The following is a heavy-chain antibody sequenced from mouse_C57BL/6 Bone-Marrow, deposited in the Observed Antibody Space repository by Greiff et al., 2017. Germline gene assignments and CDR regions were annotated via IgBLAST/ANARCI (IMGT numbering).Heavy chain of an antibody. D-gene: IGHD2-4*01. CDR3: ARHVYYDYDGRYFDV. V-gene: IGHV1-62-2*01. CDR1: GYTFTEYT. CDR2: FYPGSGSI. Sequence: QVHVKQSGAELVKPGASVKLSCKASGYTFTEYTIHWVKQRSGQGLEWIGWFYPGSGSIKYNEKFKDKATLTADKSSSTVYMELSRLTSEDSAVYFCARHVYYDYDGRYFDVWGTGTTVTVSS. J-gene: IGHJ1*03.